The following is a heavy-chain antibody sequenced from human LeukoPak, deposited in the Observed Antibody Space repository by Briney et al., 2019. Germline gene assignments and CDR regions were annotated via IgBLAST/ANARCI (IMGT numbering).Heavy chain of an antibody. D-gene: IGHD1-26*01. CDR3: ARQMTPHGNFDY. J-gene: IGHJ4*02. CDR1: GFTFSAHA. Sequence: GGSLRLSCAASGFTFSAHAMHWVRQPTGKGLEWVSAIGTGGDTFYPGSVKGRFTISRENVKNSLYLQMNSLRAEDTAVYYCARQMTPHGNFDYWGQGTLVTVSS. V-gene: IGHV3-13*01. CDR2: IGTGGDT.